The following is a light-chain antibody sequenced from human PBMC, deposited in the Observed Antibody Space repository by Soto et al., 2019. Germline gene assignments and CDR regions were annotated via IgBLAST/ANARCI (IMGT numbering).Light chain of an antibody. J-gene: IGKJ4*01. CDR1: QSVNSN. V-gene: IGKV3-15*01. CDR3: QQYNNWPAVA. Sequence: EIVMTQSPATLSVSPGERATLSCRASQSVNSNYLAWYQQKPGQAPRLLIYGASTRATGIPARFSGSGSGTEFTLTISSLQSEDFAVYYCQQYNNWPAVAFGGGTKVDIK. CDR2: GAS.